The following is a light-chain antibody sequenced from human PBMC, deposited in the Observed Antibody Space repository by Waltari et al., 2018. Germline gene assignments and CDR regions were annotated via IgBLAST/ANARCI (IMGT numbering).Light chain of an antibody. V-gene: IGLV2-14*01. CDR1: SGDVGGYNY. Sequence: QSALTQPASVSGSPGQSITISCPGTSGDVGGYNYVSWYQQHPGKAPTLMIYEVSKRPSGVSNRFSGSKSGNTASLTISGLQAEDEADYYCSSYTSSSTWVFGGGTKLTVL. CDR3: SSYTSSSTWV. J-gene: IGLJ3*02. CDR2: EVS.